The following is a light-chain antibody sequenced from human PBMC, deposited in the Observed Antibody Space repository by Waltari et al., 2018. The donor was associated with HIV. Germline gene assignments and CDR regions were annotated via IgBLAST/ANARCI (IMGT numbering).Light chain of an antibody. CDR3: MQAIQLPWT. Sequence: DIVMTQSPLSLPVTPGEPASISCRSSQSLLHSDGYTYFYWYLQKPGQSPQLLIYLGSNRASGVPDRFSGSGSVTDFTLKISRVEAEDVGDYYCMQAIQLPWTFGQGTKVEIK. J-gene: IGKJ1*01. CDR2: LGS. CDR1: QSLLHSDGYTY. V-gene: IGKV2-28*01.